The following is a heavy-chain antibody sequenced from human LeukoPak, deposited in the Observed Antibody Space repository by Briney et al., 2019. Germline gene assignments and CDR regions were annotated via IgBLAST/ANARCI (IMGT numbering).Heavy chain of an antibody. Sequence: ASVKVSCKASGYTFTSYGISWVRQAPGQGLEWMGWISAYNGNTNYAQKLQGRVTMTTDTSTSTAYMELRSLRSDDTAVYYCARDYYDSSGYLGVWDYWGQGTLVTVSS. J-gene: IGHJ4*02. V-gene: IGHV1-18*01. CDR2: ISAYNGNT. CDR3: ARDYYDSSGYLGVWDY. CDR1: GYTFTSYG. D-gene: IGHD3-22*01.